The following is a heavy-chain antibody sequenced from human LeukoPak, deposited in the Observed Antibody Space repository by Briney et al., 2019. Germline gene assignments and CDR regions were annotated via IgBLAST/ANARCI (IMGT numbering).Heavy chain of an antibody. D-gene: IGHD2-21*01. V-gene: IGHV3-48*03. Sequence: PGGSLRLSCAASGFTLSSYEMNWVRQAPGKGLEWLSYIIGSGSTTQYADSVRDRFTISRDNDKNAVYLQMNSLRADDTAFYYCVRDRGGAYSGDNLFDPWGQGTLVTVSS. CDR1: GFTLSSYE. J-gene: IGHJ5*02. CDR3: VRDRGGAYSGDNLFDP. CDR2: IIGSGSTT.